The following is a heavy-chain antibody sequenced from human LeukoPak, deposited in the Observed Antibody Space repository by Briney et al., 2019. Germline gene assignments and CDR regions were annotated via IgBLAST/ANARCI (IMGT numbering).Heavy chain of an antibody. V-gene: IGHV4-4*02. Sequence: SSETLSLTCAVSGVSISSNLWWTWVRQPPGKGLEWIAEIHHSGSINYNPSLKSRVTISVDKAKNQFSLNLNSVTAADTAVYYCARDVLFSFDYWGQGTLVTVSS. CDR2: IHHSGSI. D-gene: IGHD2-8*01. CDR3: ARDVLFSFDY. CDR1: GVSISSNLW. J-gene: IGHJ4*02.